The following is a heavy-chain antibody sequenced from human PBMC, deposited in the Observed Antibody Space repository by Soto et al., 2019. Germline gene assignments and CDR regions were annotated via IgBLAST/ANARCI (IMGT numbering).Heavy chain of an antibody. V-gene: IGHV4-30-4*01. D-gene: IGHD3-3*02. J-gene: IGHJ6*02. CDR1: GGSISSDDYY. CDR3: ARVAPRKLTSPFYGMDV. Sequence: PSETLSLTCTVSGGSISSDDYYWSWIRQAPGRGLEWIGYIHSSGSTYYNPSLKSRATMSIDTSRNQFSLKLSSVTAADTAVYWCARVAPRKLTSPFYGMDVWGQGTTVTVSS. CDR2: IHSSGST.